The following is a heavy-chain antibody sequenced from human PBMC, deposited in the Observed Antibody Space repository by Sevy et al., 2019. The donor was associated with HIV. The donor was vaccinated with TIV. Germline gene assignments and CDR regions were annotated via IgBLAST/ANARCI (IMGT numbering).Heavy chain of an antibody. J-gene: IGHJ4*02. Sequence: SETLSLTCAVYGGSFSGYYWSWIRQPPGKGLEWIGEINHSGSTNYNPSLKSRVTISVDTSKNQFSLKLSSVTAADTAVYYCARVVYILTGYYLGYFDYWGQGTLVTVSS. CDR2: INHSGST. CDR1: GGSFSGYY. D-gene: IGHD3-9*01. CDR3: ARVVYILTGYYLGYFDY. V-gene: IGHV4-34*01.